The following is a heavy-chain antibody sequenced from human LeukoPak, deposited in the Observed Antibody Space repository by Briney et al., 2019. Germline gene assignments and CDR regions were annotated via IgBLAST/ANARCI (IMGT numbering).Heavy chain of an antibody. D-gene: IGHD3-10*01. V-gene: IGHV1-2*02. J-gene: IGHJ5*02. Sequence: ASVKVSCKASGYTFTSYAMHWVRQAPGQRLEWMGWINPNSGGTNYAQNFQGRVTMTRETSINTAYMELSRLRSDDTAVYYCARDSQGRSGDWFDPWGQGTLVTVSS. CDR3: ARDSQGRSGDWFDP. CDR1: GYTFTSYA. CDR2: INPNSGGT.